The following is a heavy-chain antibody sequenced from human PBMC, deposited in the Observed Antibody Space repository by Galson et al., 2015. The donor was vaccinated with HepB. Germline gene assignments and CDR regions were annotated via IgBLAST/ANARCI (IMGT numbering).Heavy chain of an antibody. V-gene: IGHV3-53*01. Sequence: SLRLSCAVSGFTVSNNYINWVRQAPGKGLEWVSAIYSGGSTYYADSVKGRFTISRDNSKNTLYLQMNSLRAEDTAVYYCAKSRGSGWSFDLWGRGTLVTVSS. D-gene: IGHD6-19*01. J-gene: IGHJ2*01. CDR2: IYSGGST. CDR3: AKSRGSGWSFDL. CDR1: GFTVSNNY.